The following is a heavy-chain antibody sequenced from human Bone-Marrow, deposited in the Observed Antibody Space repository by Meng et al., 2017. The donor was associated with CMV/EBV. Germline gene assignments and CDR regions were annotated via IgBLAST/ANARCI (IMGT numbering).Heavy chain of an antibody. CDR2: ISSSGSTI. J-gene: IGHJ6*02. Sequence: GESLKISCAASGFTFSSYWMSWVRQAPGKGLEWVSYISSSGSTIYYADSVKGRFTISRDNAKNSLYLQMNSLRAEDTAVYYCARVNERLVVPAAMSDYYGMDVWGQGTTVTVSS. D-gene: IGHD2-2*01. CDR3: ARVNERLVVPAAMSDYYGMDV. V-gene: IGHV3-48*04. CDR1: GFTFSSYW.